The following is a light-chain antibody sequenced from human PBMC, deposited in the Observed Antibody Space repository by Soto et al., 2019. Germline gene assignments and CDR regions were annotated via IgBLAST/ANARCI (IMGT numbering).Light chain of an antibody. CDR3: QKCNTAPLS. J-gene: IGKJ5*01. V-gene: IGKV1-27*01. Sequence: DIQMTRSPSSLSASVGGRVTITCRARQAISAYVGWNQQKPGKVPKLLIYSASTLQSGAPSRFSGSGSGTDFTLTISSLQPEDGATYYCQKCNTAPLSFGQGTRLEIK. CDR2: SAS. CDR1: QAISAY.